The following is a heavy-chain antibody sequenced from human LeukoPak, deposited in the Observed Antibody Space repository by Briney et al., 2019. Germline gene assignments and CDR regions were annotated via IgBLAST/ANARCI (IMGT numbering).Heavy chain of an antibody. CDR3: ARDRWARYSYGHRPDD. D-gene: IGHD5-18*01. Sequence: SETLSLTCTVSGYSISSGYYWGWIRQPPGKGLEWIGYIYHSGSTYYNPSLKSRVTISVDRSKNQFSLKLSSVTAADTAVYYCARDRWARYSYGHRPDDWGQGTLVTVSS. V-gene: IGHV4-38-2*02. J-gene: IGHJ4*02. CDR1: GYSISSGYY. CDR2: IYHSGST.